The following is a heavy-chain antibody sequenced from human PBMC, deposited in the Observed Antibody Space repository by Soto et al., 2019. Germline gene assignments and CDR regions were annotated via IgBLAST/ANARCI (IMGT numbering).Heavy chain of an antibody. CDR3: ADEVAATRLGYNYMDV. D-gene: IGHD2-15*01. Sequence: QVQLVQSGAEVKKPGSSVKVSCKASGGTFSSYTISWVRQAPGQGLEWMGRIIPILGIANYAQKFQGRVTITADKSTSTAYMELSSLRSEDTAVYYCADEVAATRLGYNYMDVWGKGTTVTVSS. CDR1: GGTFSSYT. V-gene: IGHV1-69*02. J-gene: IGHJ6*03. CDR2: IIPILGIA.